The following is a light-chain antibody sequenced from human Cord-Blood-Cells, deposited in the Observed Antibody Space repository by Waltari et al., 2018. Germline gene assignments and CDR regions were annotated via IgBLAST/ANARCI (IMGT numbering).Light chain of an antibody. Sequence: QSALTQPASVSGSPGQSIPISCTGTSSDVGGYNYVPWYQQHPGKAPKLMIYDVSNRPSGVSNRFSGSKSGNTASLTISGLKAEDEADYYCSSYTSSSTLVFGGGTKLTVL. CDR2: DVS. CDR1: SSDVGGYNY. CDR3: SSYTSSSTLV. J-gene: IGLJ2*01. V-gene: IGLV2-14*01.